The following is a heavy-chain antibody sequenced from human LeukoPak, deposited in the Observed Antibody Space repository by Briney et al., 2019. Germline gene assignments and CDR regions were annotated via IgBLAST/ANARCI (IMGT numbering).Heavy chain of an antibody. D-gene: IGHD2-2*01. Sequence: SETLSLTCTVSGGSISSYYWSWIRQPPGKGLEWIGYIYYSGSTNYNPSLKSRVTISVDTSKNQFSLKLSSVTAADTAVYYCASLTRYCSSTSCFDYWGQGTLVTVSS. CDR1: GGSISSYY. J-gene: IGHJ4*02. CDR2: IYYSGST. CDR3: ASLTRYCSSTSCFDY. V-gene: IGHV4-59*08.